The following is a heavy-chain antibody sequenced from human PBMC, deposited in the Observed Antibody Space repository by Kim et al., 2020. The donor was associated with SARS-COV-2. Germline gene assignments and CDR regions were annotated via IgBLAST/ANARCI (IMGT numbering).Heavy chain of an antibody. D-gene: IGHD3-10*01. CDR1: GFTFDDYA. CDR2: ISWSGANI. J-gene: IGHJ4*02. V-gene: IGHV3-9*01. CDR3: AKARGASGSCPKD. Sequence: GGSLRLSCAASGFTFDDYAMHWVRQVPGKCLEWVSGISWSGANIDYGDSVKGRFTVSRDNAKNSLYLQMDSLRPEDTALYYCAKARGASGSCPKDWGQGTLVTVCS.